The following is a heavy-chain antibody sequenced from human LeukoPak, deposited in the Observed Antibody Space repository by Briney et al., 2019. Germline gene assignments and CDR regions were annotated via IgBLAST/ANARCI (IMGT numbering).Heavy chain of an antibody. Sequence: GASLKISCKGSGYSFTSYWIGWVRQMPGKSLECMGIIYPVDPDTRYSPSFQGQVTISADKSISTAYLQWSSLKASDTAMYYCARLRYYYDSSGRTENYYYYGMDVWGQGTTVTVSS. CDR1: GYSFTSYW. V-gene: IGHV5-51*01. CDR3: ARLRYYYDSSGRTENYYYYGMDV. CDR2: IYPVDPDT. D-gene: IGHD3-22*01. J-gene: IGHJ6*02.